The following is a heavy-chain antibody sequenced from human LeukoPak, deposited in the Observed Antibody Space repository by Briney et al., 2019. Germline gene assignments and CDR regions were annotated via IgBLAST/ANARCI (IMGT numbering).Heavy chain of an antibody. CDR1: GGSISSGSYY. Sequence: PSETLSLTCTVSGGSISSGSYYWSWIRQPAGKGLEWIGRIYTSGSTNYNPSLKSRVTISVDTSKNQFSLKLSSVTAADTAVYYCARGVLGHFDYWGQGTLVTVSS. J-gene: IGHJ4*02. CDR2: IYTSGST. D-gene: IGHD7-27*01. V-gene: IGHV4-61*02. CDR3: ARGVLGHFDY.